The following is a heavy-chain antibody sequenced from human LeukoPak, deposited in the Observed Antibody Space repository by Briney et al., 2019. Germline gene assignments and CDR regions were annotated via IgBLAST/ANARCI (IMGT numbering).Heavy chain of an antibody. D-gene: IGHD3-16*01. Sequence: ASVKVSCKASGYTFTGYYMHWVRQAPGQGLEWMGGIIPIFRRANYAQKFQDRLTITADESTTEVYMELTRLKSDDTAIYYCARVGEFGINSAMVLPDWGQGSLVTVSS. V-gene: IGHV1-69*13. J-gene: IGHJ4*02. CDR3: ARVGEFGINSAMVLPD. CDR2: IIPIFRRA. CDR1: GYTFTGYY.